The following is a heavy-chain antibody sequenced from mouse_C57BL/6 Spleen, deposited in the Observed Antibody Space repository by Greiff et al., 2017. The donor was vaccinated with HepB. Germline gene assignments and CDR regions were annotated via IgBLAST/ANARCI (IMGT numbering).Heavy chain of an antibody. CDR1: GFTFSSYG. V-gene: IGHV5-6*01. D-gene: IGHD2-1*01. CDR3: ARQGVKYFDV. Sequence: EVQVVESGGDLVKPGGSLKLSCAASGFTFSSYGMSWVRQTPDKRLEWVATISSGGSYTYYPDSVKGRFTISRDNAKNTLYLQMSSLKSEDTAMYYCARQGVKYFDVWGTGTTVTVSS. CDR2: ISSGGSYT. J-gene: IGHJ1*03.